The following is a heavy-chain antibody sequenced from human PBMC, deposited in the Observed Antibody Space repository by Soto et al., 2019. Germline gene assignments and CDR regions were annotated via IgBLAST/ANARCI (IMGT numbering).Heavy chain of an antibody. V-gene: IGHV4-31*03. Sequence: QVQLQESGPGLVKPSQTLSLTCTVSGGSISSGGYYWSWIRQHPGKGLEWIGYIYYSGNTYYNPSLMSRVTISVDTSKNQFSLKLSSVTAADTAVYYCARNNRGHYYYYGMDVWGQGTTVTVSS. J-gene: IGHJ6*02. D-gene: IGHD1-20*01. CDR1: GGSISSGGYY. CDR3: ARNNRGHYYYYGMDV. CDR2: IYYSGNT.